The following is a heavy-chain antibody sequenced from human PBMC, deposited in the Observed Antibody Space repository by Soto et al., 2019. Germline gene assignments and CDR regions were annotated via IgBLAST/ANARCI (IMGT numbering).Heavy chain of an antibody. CDR2: ISGSGGST. CDR3: AKSYRDSYGSHYFDY. J-gene: IGHJ4*02. Sequence: GGSLRLSCAASGVTFSSYAMSWVRQAPGKGLEWVSAISGSGGSTYYADSVKGRFTISRDNSKNTLYLQMNSLRAEDTAVYYCAKSYRDSYGSHYFDYWGQGTLVTVSS. V-gene: IGHV3-23*01. D-gene: IGHD5-18*01. CDR1: GVTFSSYA.